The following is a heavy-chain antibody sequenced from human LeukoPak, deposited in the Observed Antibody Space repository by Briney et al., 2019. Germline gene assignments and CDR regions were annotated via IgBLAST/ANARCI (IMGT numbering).Heavy chain of an antibody. CDR1: GFTFSTYS. J-gene: IGHJ4*02. D-gene: IGHD3-22*01. CDR2: ISTSSSYI. CDR3: ARDFSGYYYDSSAYRGPDY. Sequence: GGSLRLSCAASGFTFSTYSMNWVRQAPGKGLEWVSSISTSSSYIYYADSAKGRFTISRDNAKNSLYLQMNSLRAEDTAVCYCARDFSGYYYDSSAYRGPDYWGQGTLVTVSS. V-gene: IGHV3-21*01.